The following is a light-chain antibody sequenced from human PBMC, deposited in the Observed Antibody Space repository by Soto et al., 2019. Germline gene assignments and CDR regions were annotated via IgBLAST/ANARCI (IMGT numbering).Light chain of an antibody. J-gene: IGKJ1*01. V-gene: IGKV3D-20*02. CDR1: QTVRNNY. CDR2: DAS. CDR3: QQYNDWLWT. Sequence: EFVLTQSPGTLSLSPGERATLSCRASQTVRNNYLAWYQQKPGQAPRLLIYDASSRATGIPDRFSGGGSGTEFTLTITSLQSEDFAVYYCQQYNDWLWTFGQGTKVDIK.